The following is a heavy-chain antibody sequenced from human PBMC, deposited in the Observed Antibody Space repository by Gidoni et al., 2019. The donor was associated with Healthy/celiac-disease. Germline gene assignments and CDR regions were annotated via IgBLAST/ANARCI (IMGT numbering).Heavy chain of an antibody. D-gene: IGHD4-17*01. CDR1: GGSISSGSYY. CDR2: IYTSGST. CDR3: ATFTAHTVTTRDY. V-gene: IGHV4-61*02. Sequence: QVQLQESGPGLVKPSQTLSLTCTVSGGSISSGSYYWRWIRQPAGKGLEWIGRIYTSGSTNYNPSLKSRVTISVDTSKNQFSLKLSSVTAADTAVYYCATFTAHTVTTRDYWGQGTLVTVSS. J-gene: IGHJ4*02.